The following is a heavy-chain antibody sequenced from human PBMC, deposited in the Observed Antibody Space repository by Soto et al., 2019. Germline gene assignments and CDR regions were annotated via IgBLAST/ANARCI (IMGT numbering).Heavy chain of an antibody. V-gene: IGHV3-23*01. CDR1: GFTFSSYA. CDR2: ISGSGGST. J-gene: IGHJ6*02. Sequence: EVQLLESGGGLVQPGGSLRLSCAASGFTFSSYAMSWVRQAPGEGLEWVSAISGSGGSTYYADSVKGRFTISRDNSKNTLYLQMNSLRAEDTAVYYCAKGPHYYGSGSRYGMDVWGQGTTVTVSS. D-gene: IGHD3-10*01. CDR3: AKGPHYYGSGSRYGMDV.